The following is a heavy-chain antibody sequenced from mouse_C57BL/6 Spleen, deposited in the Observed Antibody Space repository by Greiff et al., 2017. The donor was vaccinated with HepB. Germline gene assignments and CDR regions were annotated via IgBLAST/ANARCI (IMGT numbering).Heavy chain of an antibody. D-gene: IGHD1-1*01. J-gene: IGHJ2*01. CDR2: ISSGSSTI. CDR1: GFTFSDYG. V-gene: IGHV5-17*01. Sequence: EVKVVESGGGLVKPGESLKLSCAASGFTFSDYGMHWVRQAPEKGLEWVAYISSGSSTIYYADTVKGRFTISRDNAKNTLFLQMTSLRSEDTAMYYCARNGPITTVVATDYWGQGTTLTVSS. CDR3: ARNGPITTVVATDY.